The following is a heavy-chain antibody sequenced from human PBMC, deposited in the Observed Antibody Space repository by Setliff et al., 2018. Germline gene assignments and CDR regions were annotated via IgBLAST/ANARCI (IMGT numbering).Heavy chain of an antibody. D-gene: IGHD3-16*01. CDR2: IKQDGSQK. J-gene: IGHJ4*02. CDR3: ARDRWGIRSPDY. Sequence: LRLSCAASGFTFSNYWMSWVRQAPGKGLEWVANIKQDGSQKPYVDSVKGRFTVSRDNAKNSLYLQMNSLRAEDTAVYYCARDRWGIRSPDYWGQGTLVTVSS. V-gene: IGHV3-7*03. CDR1: GFTFSNYW.